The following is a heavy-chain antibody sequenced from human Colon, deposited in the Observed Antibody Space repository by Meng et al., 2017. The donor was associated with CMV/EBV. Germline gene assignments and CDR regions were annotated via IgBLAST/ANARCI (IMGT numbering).Heavy chain of an antibody. D-gene: IGHD2-15*01. Sequence: ASVKVSCKASGYTFTTYDINWVRQAPGPGLEWIGSINPKSGGIKYAQKFQGRVTMTTDTSINTAYMDLTRLTSEDTAVYFCARGPSSSIQGFPYWGQGTLVTVSS. CDR3: ARGPSSSIQGFPY. V-gene: IGHV1-2*02. CDR1: GYTFTTYD. J-gene: IGHJ4*02. CDR2: INPKSGGI.